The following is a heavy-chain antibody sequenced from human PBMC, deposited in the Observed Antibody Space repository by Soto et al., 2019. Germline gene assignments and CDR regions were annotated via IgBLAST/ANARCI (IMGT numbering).Heavy chain of an antibody. CDR1: GYTFTSYD. V-gene: IGHV1-8*01. CDR3: ARIAPRSRYCSGGSCYGY. J-gene: IGHJ4*02. Sequence: ASAKVSCKASGYTFTSYDINWVRQATGQGLEWMGWMNPNSGNTGYAQKFQGRVTMTRNTSISTAYMELSSLRSEDTAVYYCARIAPRSRYCSGGSCYGYWGQGTLVTVSS. CDR2: MNPNSGNT. D-gene: IGHD2-15*01.